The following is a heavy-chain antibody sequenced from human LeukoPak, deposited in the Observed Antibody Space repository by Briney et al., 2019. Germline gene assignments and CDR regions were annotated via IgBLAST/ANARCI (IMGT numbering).Heavy chain of an antibody. J-gene: IGHJ6*04. D-gene: IGHD5-12*01. CDR1: GGTFSSYA. CDR3: ASRGYSDSVGYGMDV. V-gene: IGHV1-69*06. CDR2: IIPIFGTA. Sequence: SVKVSCKASGGTFSSYAISWVRQAPGQGLEWMGGIIPIFGTANYAQKFQGRVTITADKSTSTAYMALSSLRSEDTAVYYCASRGYSDSVGYGMDVWGKGTTVTVSS.